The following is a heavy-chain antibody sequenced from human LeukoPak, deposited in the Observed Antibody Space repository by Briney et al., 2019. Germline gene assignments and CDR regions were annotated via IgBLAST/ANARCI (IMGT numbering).Heavy chain of an antibody. Sequence: GGSLRLSCAASGFTFSNYWMSWVRQAPGKGLEWVANIKEDGSEKDYVDSVKGRFTISRDNAKNSLYLQMNSLRAEDTAVYYCARNRVSLRLGESWGQGTLVTVSS. D-gene: IGHD3-10*01. CDR3: ARNRVSLRLGES. J-gene: IGHJ5*02. CDR2: IKEDGSEK. V-gene: IGHV3-7*03. CDR1: GFTFSNYW.